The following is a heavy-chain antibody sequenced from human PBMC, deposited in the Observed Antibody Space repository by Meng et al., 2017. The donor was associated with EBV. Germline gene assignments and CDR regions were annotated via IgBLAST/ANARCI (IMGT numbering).Heavy chain of an antibody. D-gene: IGHD5/OR15-5a*01. CDR3: ARVGYSVHDVSFEDF. CDR2: VSHSGRT. Sequence: QVLLRQWGAGLLKPSEPLSLSCAVSGGSFTDYYWSWIRQAPGKSLEWIGEVSHSGRTRYNPSLKSRVSMSADVSKKQFSLKMKSVTAADTGVYFCARVGYSVHDVSFEDFWGQGTLVTVSS. CDR1: GGSFTDYY. V-gene: IGHV4-34*01. J-gene: IGHJ4*02.